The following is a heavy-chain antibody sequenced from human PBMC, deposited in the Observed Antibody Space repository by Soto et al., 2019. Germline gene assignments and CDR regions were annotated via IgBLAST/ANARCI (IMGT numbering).Heavy chain of an antibody. J-gene: IGHJ4*02. Sequence: QVQLVESGGGVVQPGRSLRLSCAASGFTFTSYGMHWVRQAPGKGLEWVAVIWYDGSNKYYADSVKGRFTISRDNSKNTLFLQMNSLRAEDTAVYYCARARVRFSSRWISFHYWGQGTLVTVSS. D-gene: IGHD6-13*01. CDR3: ARARVRFSSRWISFHY. V-gene: IGHV3-33*01. CDR1: GFTFTSYG. CDR2: IWYDGSNK.